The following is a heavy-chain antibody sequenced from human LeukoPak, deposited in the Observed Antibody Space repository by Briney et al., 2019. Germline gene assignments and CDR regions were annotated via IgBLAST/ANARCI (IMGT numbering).Heavy chain of an antibody. V-gene: IGHV3-23*01. CDR2: IGGNGYGT. D-gene: IGHD6-13*01. Sequence: PGGSLRLSCAASGFTFSFYAMTWVRQAPGRGLEWVSSIGGNGYGTYYADSVTGRFSISRDNSGNTLFLQMNNLRAEDTALYYCVKESSNSGTWPQNYFDFWGQGSLVAVSS. CDR3: VKESSNSGTWPQNYFDF. CDR1: GFTFSFYA. J-gene: IGHJ4*02.